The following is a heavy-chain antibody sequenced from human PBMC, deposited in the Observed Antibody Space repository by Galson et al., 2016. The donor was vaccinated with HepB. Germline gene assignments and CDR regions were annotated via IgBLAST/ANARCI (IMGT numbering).Heavy chain of an antibody. J-gene: IGHJ4*02. V-gene: IGHV3-53*01. D-gene: IGHD2-2*03. CDR3: VSWISLVSY. CDR1: GFTVSSHD. Sequence: SLRLSCAVSGFTVSSHDMTWVRQAPGKGLESVSVIEIDYDSYYADSVKGRFTVSKDNSKNTFYLQMNSLRAEDTAVYYCVSWISLVSYWGQGTLVTVSS. CDR2: IEIDYDS.